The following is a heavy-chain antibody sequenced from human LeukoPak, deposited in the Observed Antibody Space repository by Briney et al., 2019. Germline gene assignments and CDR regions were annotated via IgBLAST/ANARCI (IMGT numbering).Heavy chain of an antibody. CDR2: INHSGST. V-gene: IGHV4-34*01. CDR1: GGSFSGYY. D-gene: IGHD6-13*01. J-gene: IGHJ5*02. Sequence: SETLSLTCAVYGGSFSGYYWSWIRQPPGKGLEWIGEINHSGSTNYNPSLKSRVTISVDTSKNQFSLKLSSVTAADTAVYYCARSRSSSARYQLYNWFDPWGQGTLVTVSS. CDR3: ARSRSSSARYQLYNWFDP.